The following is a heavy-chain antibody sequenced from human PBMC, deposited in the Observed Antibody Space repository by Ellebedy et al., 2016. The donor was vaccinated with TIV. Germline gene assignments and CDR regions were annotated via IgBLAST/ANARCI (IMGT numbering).Heavy chain of an antibody. CDR1: GFTFSHYW. CDR2: INTDGSST. Sequence: AGSLRLSXAASGFTFSHYWMHWVRQAPGKGLVWVSRINTDGSSTTYADSVKGRFTISRDNAKNTLYLQMNSLRAEDTAVYYCMKGITFEWGQGTLVTVSS. J-gene: IGHJ4*02. D-gene: IGHD2/OR15-2a*01. V-gene: IGHV3-74*01. CDR3: MKGITFE.